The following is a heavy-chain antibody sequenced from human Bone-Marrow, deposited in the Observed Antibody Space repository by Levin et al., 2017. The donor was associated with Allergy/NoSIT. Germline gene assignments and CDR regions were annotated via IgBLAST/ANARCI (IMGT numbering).Heavy chain of an antibody. CDR3: ARVPTLYGSGRGGYYYYMDV. CDR2: MNPNSGNT. Sequence: ASVKVSCKASGYTFTSYDINWVRQATGQGLEWMGWMNPNSGNTGYAQKFQGRVTMTRNTSISTAYMELSSLRSEDTAVYYCARVPTLYGSGRGGYYYYMDVWGKGTTVTVSS. CDR1: GYTFTSYD. D-gene: IGHD3-10*01. V-gene: IGHV1-8*01. J-gene: IGHJ6*03.